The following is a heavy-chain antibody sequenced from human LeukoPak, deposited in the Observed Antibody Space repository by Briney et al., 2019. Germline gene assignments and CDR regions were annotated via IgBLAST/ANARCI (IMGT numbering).Heavy chain of an antibody. CDR1: GYTFTSYG. J-gene: IGHJ6*03. CDR2: ISAYNGNT. D-gene: IGHD2-2*01. Sequence: ASVKVSCKASGYTFTSYGISWVRQAPGQGLEWMGWISAYNGNTNYAQKLQGRVTMNTDTSTSTAYMELRSLRSDDTAVYYCARVAGDIVVVPAAKQIYYYYYYMDVWGKGTTVTVSS. V-gene: IGHV1-18*01. CDR3: ARVAGDIVVVPAAKQIYYYYYYMDV.